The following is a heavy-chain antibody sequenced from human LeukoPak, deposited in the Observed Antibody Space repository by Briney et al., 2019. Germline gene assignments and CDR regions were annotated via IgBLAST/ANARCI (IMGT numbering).Heavy chain of an antibody. V-gene: IGHV3-23*01. J-gene: IGHJ4*02. CDR3: ARGGYYYDSSGYYAEFDY. CDR1: GFSFSSYV. D-gene: IGHD3-22*01. Sequence: GGSLRLSCVASGFSFSSYVMNWVRQAPGTGLEWVSAISGNGGSTYYADSVKGRFTISRDNSKNTLYLQMNSLRAEDTAVYYCARGGYYYDSSGYYAEFDYWGQGTLVTVSS. CDR2: ISGNGGST.